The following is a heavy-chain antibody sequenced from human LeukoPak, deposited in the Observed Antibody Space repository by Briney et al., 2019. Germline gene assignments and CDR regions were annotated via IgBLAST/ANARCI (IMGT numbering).Heavy chain of an antibody. CDR2: IYYSGST. D-gene: IGHD6-13*01. CDR3: ATGLEGIAAAGTGFDY. J-gene: IGHJ4*02. CDR1: GGSISSYY. Sequence: SETLSLTCTVSGGSISSYYWSWIRQPPGKGPEWIGYIYYSGSTNYNPSLKSRVTISVDTSKNQFSLKLSSVTAADTAVYYCATGLEGIAAAGTGFDYWSQGTLVTVSS. V-gene: IGHV4-59*01.